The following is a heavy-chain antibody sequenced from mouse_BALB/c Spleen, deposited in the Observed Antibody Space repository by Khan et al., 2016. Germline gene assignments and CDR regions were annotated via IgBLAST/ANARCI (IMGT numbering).Heavy chain of an antibody. CDR1: GYSITSDYA. CDR2: INYSGST. D-gene: IGHD2-4*01. Sequence: EVQLQESGPGLVKPSQSLSLTCTVTGYSITSDYAWNWIRQFPGNKLEWMGYINYSGSTTYNPSLKSRISISRDTSKNQFFLQLHSVTTEDTATYYCSRRGTMITYFDYWGQGTTLTVSS. CDR3: SRRGTMITYFDY. J-gene: IGHJ2*01. V-gene: IGHV3-2*02.